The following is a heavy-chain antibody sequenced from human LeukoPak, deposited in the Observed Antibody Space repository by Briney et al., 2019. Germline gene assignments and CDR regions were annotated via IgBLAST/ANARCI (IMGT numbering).Heavy chain of an antibody. Sequence: GGSLRLSCAVSGFTFSNYDMNWVRQAPGKGPEWVTTISASGIHIYYADSAKGRFTISRDNSRNTLELQMNSLRGKDTAAYYCVRMVSGDSWGQGTLVTVTS. J-gene: IGHJ4*02. CDR2: ISASGIHI. CDR3: VRMVSGDS. V-gene: IGHV3-23*01. D-gene: IGHD2-8*01. CDR1: GFTFSNYD.